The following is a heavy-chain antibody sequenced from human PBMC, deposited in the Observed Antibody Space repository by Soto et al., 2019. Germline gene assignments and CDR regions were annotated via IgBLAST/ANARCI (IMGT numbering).Heavy chain of an antibody. D-gene: IGHD3-16*01. CDR1: GFTFSSYA. Sequence: QVQLVESGRGVVQPGRSLRLSCAASGFTFSSYAMHWVRQAPGKGLEWVAVISYDGSNKYYADSVKGRFTISRDNSKNTLYLQMNSLRAEDTAVYYCARLPRDAGGYWGQGTLVTVSS. V-gene: IGHV3-30-3*01. CDR2: ISYDGSNK. CDR3: ARLPRDAGGY. J-gene: IGHJ4*02.